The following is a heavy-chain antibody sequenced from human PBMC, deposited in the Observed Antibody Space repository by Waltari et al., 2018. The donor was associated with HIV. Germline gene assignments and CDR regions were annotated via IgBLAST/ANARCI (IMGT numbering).Heavy chain of an antibody. CDR1: GFTFSSYA. J-gene: IGHJ6*02. V-gene: IGHV3-30-3*01. CDR3: ARDIVVVVAANPLTSYYNMDV. CDR2: ISNDGSKK. D-gene: IGHD2-15*01. Sequence: QVQLVESGGGVVQPGRSLRLSCAASGFTFSSYAMHWVRQAPGKGLEWVAVISNDGSKKYYADSVKGRFTISRDNSENTLYLRMNSLRAEDTALYYCARDIVVVVAANPLTSYYNMDVWGRGTTVTVSS.